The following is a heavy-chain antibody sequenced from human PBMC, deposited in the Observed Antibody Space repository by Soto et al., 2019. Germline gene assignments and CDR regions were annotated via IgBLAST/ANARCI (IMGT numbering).Heavy chain of an antibody. CDR3: AKDLGRVSSGSYYMYPFDY. D-gene: IGHD3-10*01. Sequence: PSETLSLTCTVSGGSISSSSYYWGWIRQPPGKGLEWIGSIYYSGSTYYNPSLKSRVTISVDTSKNQFSLKLSSVTAEDTAVYYCAKDLGRVSSGSYYMYPFDYWGQGTLVTVSS. CDR1: GGSISSSSYY. V-gene: IGHV4-39*07. CDR2: IYYSGST. J-gene: IGHJ4*02.